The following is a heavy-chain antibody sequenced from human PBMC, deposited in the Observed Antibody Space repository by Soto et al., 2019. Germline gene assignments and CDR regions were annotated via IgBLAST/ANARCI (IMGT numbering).Heavy chain of an antibody. CDR1: GFTFSSYA. CDR2: ISGSGGST. V-gene: IGHV3-23*01. Sequence: PGGSLRLSCAASGFTFSSYATSWVRQAPGKGLEWVSAISGSGGSTYYADSVKGRFTISRDNSKNTLYLQMNSLRAEDTAVYYCAKATNDYVWGSYRSNDYWGQGTLVTVYS. CDR3: AKATNDYVWGSYRSNDY. D-gene: IGHD3-16*02. J-gene: IGHJ4*02.